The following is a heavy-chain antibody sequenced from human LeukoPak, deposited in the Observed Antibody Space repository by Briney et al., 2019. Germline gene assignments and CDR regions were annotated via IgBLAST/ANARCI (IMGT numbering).Heavy chain of an antibody. CDR2: INPNSGGT. V-gene: IGHV1-2*02. D-gene: IGHD2-2*01. Sequence: ASVKVSCKASGYTFTGYYMHWVRQAPGQGLEGMGWINPNSGGTNYAQKFQGRVTMTRATAISTAYMELSRLRSDDTGVYYCARGRGLRYCSSTSCYAGNWFDPWGQGTLVTVSS. CDR1: GYTFTGYY. CDR3: ARGRGLRYCSSTSCYAGNWFDP. J-gene: IGHJ5*02.